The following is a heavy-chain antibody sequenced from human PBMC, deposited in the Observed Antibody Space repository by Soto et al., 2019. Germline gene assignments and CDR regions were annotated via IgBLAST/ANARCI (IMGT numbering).Heavy chain of an antibody. J-gene: IGHJ4*02. Sequence: ASVKVSRKISGQSISVLSIHWVRQAPGKGLEWMGGFDPEGGEAIYAQKWHGRVTVTEDTVTGTAYMELRGLKSDDAAVYYCATPTPRRGAMITNINFDFSGQGTPVTVSS. CDR1: GQSISVLS. CDR3: ATPTPRRGAMITNINFDF. V-gene: IGHV1-24*01. CDR2: FDPEGGEA. D-gene: IGHD3-10*01.